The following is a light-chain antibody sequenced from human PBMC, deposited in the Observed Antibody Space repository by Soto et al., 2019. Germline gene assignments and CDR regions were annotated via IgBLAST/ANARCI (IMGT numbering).Light chain of an antibody. V-gene: IGKV1-17*03. J-gene: IGKJ1*01. Sequence: DIQMTQSPAAMSASVGDRVTITCRASQGIDNYLAWFQQKSGQAPKLLINAASTLRSGVPSRFSGSGSGTDFTLTIDSLQPEDFATYYCQHYNRYSEAFGQGTKVDIK. CDR3: QHYNRYSEA. CDR1: QGIDNY. CDR2: AAS.